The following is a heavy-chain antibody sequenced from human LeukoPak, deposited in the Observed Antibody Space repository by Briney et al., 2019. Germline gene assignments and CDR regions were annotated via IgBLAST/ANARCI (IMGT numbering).Heavy chain of an antibody. CDR1: GGSFSGYY. CDR2: INHSGST. J-gene: IGHJ5*02. V-gene: IGHV4-34*01. Sequence: SETLSLTCAVYGGSFSGYYWSWIRQPPGKGLEWIGEINHSGSTNYNPSLKSRVTISVDTSKNQFSLKLSSVTAADTAVYYCARRITTFGVVISRPGWFDPWGQGTLVTVSS. D-gene: IGHD3-3*01. CDR3: ARRITTFGVVISRPGWFDP.